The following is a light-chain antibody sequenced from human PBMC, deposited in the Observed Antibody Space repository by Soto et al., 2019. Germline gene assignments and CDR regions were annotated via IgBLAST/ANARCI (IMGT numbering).Light chain of an antibody. Sequence: DIQMTQSPSTLSASVGDRVTITCRASQSISNWLAWYQQKPGKAPKLLIYKASSLESGVPSRFSGSGSGTEITLTISSLQPDDFATYYCQQYNSSFGGGTKVEIK. CDR1: QSISNW. J-gene: IGKJ4*01. CDR3: QQYNSS. CDR2: KAS. V-gene: IGKV1-5*03.